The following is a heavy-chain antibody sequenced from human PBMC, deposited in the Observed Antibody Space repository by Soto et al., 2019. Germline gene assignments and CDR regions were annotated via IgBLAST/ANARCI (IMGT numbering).Heavy chain of an antibody. Sequence: EVQLVESGGGLVQPGGSLKLSCAASGFTFSDSTVHWVRQASGKGLEWVGRIRSKADSYAPAYAASVKGRFTISRDDSQNTAYLQMSSLKNEDTAVYYCTGRQLENWGQGTLVTVSS. CDR1: GFTFSDST. CDR2: IRSKADSYAP. J-gene: IGHJ4*02. D-gene: IGHD6-13*01. CDR3: TGRQLEN. V-gene: IGHV3-73*01.